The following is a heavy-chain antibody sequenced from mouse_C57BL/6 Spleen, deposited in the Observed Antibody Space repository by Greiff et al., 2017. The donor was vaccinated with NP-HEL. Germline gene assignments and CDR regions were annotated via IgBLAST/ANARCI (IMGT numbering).Heavy chain of an antibody. D-gene: IGHD1-1*01. CDR3: ARDYPSYYYGSSAFAY. V-gene: IGHV1-53*01. CDR1: GYTFTSYW. CDR2: INPSNGGT. Sequence: QVQLQQPGTELVKPGASVKLSCKASGYTFTSYWMHWVKQRPGQGLEWIGNINPSNGGTNYNEKFKSKATLTVDKSSSTAYMQLSSLTSEDSAVYYCARDYPSYYYGSSAFAYWGQGTLVTVSA. J-gene: IGHJ3*01.